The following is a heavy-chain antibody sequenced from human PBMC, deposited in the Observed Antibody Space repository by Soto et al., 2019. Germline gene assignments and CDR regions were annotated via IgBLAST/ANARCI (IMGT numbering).Heavy chain of an antibody. CDR2: ISWNSGSI. J-gene: IGHJ4*02. Sequence: DVRLVESGGGLVQPGRSLRLSCAASGFTFDDYAMHWVRQAPGKGLEWVSGISWNSGSIGYADSVKGRFTISRDNAKNSLYLQMNSLRAEDTALYYCAKEVRGVTYFDYWGQGTLVTVSS. CDR1: GFTFDDYA. CDR3: AKEVRGVTYFDY. V-gene: IGHV3-9*01. D-gene: IGHD3-10*01.